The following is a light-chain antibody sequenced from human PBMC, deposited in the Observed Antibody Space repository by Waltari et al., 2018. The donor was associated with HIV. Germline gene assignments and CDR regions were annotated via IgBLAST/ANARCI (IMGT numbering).Light chain of an antibody. J-gene: IGLJ2*01. CDR2: DDR. CDR1: IIAATKT. Sequence: SYLLTQPPSVSVAPGPTVRTTCVGNIIAATKTVHWYRLNPGQAPVVVIYDDRDRPSGIPDRFSGSSSGDTATLTISRAEAGDEADYYCQVWDGRGDPVIFGGGTKLAVV. V-gene: IGLV3-21*02. CDR3: QVWDGRGDPVI.